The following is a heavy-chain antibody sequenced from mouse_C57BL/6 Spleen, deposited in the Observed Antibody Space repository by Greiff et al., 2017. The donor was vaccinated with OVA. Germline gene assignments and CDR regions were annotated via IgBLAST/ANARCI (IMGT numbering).Heavy chain of an antibody. D-gene: IGHD4-1*01. J-gene: IGHJ2*01. CDR1: GFTFSSYT. Sequence: EVKLMESGGGLVKPGGSLKLSCAASGFTFSSYTMPWVRQTPEKRLEWVATISGGGGNTNYPESVKGRFTISRDNAKNTLYMQMSSLRSEDTALYYCARGNCDEEDYFDDWGKGTTLTVSS. CDR2: ISGGGGNT. V-gene: IGHV5-9*01. CDR3: ARGNCDEEDYFDD.